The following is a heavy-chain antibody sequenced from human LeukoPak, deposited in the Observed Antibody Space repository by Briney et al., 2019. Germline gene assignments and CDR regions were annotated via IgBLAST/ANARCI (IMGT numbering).Heavy chain of an antibody. Sequence: GGSLRLSCAASGFTFSAYAMNWLRQAPGKGLEWVSSITTSGHMYYADSVKGRFTISRDNAKYSLHLQMNSLRAEDTAVDYCARDPAADDYWGQGTLVIVSS. CDR3: ARDPAADDY. J-gene: IGHJ4*02. V-gene: IGHV3-69-1*01. CDR1: GFTFSAYA. CDR2: ITTSGHM. D-gene: IGHD6-13*01.